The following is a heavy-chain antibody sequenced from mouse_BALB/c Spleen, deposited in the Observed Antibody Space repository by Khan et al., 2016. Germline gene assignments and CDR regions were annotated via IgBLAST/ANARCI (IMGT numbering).Heavy chain of an antibody. CDR1: GYTFTDYY. J-gene: IGHJ4*01. CDR3: ARSYYGYFAMDY. CDR2: IFPGSGST. V-gene: IGHV1-77*01. D-gene: IGHD1-2*01. Sequence: QVQLQQSGTELPRPGASVKLSCKASGYTFTDYYLHWVMQRTGQGLEWIGEIFPGSGSTYYNEKFKGKASLTADTSSITAYMQLSSLTSEDSAVYFCARSYYGYFAMDYWGHGASVTVSS.